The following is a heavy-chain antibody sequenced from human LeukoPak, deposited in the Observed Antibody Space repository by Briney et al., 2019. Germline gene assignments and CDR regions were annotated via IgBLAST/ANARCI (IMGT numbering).Heavy chain of an antibody. J-gene: IGHJ6*03. CDR1: GFTFSSYS. CDR2: ISSSSSTI. CDR3: AKDSSSSWYGGNYMDV. Sequence: PGGSLRLSCAASGFTFSSYSMNWVRQAPGKGLEWVSYISSSSSTIYYADSVKGRFTISRDNSKNTLYLQMNSLRAEDTAVYYCAKDSSSSWYGGNYMDVWGKGTTVTVSS. D-gene: IGHD6-13*01. V-gene: IGHV3-48*01.